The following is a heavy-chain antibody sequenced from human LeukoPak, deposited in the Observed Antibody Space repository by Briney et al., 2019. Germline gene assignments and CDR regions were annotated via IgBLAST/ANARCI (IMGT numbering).Heavy chain of an antibody. D-gene: IGHD6-13*01. CDR2: INPNSGGT. CDR3: ARVLGYSSSWYAH. CDR1: GYTVTGYY. Sequence: ASVKVSCKASGYTVTGYYMHWVRQAPGQGLEWMGWINPNSGGTNYAQKFQGRVTMTRDTSISTAYMELSRLRSDDTAVYYCARVLGYSSSWYAHWGQGTLVTVSS. V-gene: IGHV1-2*02. J-gene: IGHJ5*02.